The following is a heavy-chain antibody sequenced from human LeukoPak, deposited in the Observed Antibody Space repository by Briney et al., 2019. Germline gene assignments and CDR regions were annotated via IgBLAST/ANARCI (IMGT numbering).Heavy chain of an antibody. Sequence: GGSLRLSCAASGFTFSSYAMSWVRQAPGKGLEWVSYISSSGYTIYYADSVKGRFTISRDNAKNSLYLQMNSLRVEDTAMYYCARVSGIGDYWGQGTLVTVSS. J-gene: IGHJ4*02. D-gene: IGHD6-13*01. CDR3: ARVSGIGDY. CDR2: ISSSGYTI. V-gene: IGHV3-48*04. CDR1: GFTFSSYA.